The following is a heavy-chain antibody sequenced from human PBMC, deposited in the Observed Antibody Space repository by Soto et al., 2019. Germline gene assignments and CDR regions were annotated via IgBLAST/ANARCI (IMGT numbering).Heavy chain of an antibody. V-gene: IGHV4-59*01. CDR2: IYYSGST. CDR1: GGSISSYY. Sequence: SETLSLTCTVSGGSISSYYWSWIRQPPGKGLEWIGYIYYSGSTNYNPSLKSRVTISVDTSKNQFSLKLSSVTAADTAAYYCARVKRTYSSSNWFDPWGQGTLVTVSS. J-gene: IGHJ5*02. CDR3: ARVKRTYSSSNWFDP. D-gene: IGHD6-6*01.